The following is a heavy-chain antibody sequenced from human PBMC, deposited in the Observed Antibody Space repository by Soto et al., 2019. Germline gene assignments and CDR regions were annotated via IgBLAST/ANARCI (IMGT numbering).Heavy chain of an antibody. CDR1: GFTFSSYS. CDR3: VGDRDLYRDMFHADL. D-gene: IGHD3-10*02. CDR2: ISSSSSTI. J-gene: IGHJ4*01. V-gene: IGHV3-48*02. Sequence: GGSLRLSCAASGFTFSSYSMNWVRQAPGKGLEWVSYISSSSSTIYYADSVKGRFTISRDNAKNSVILQMNSLRDEDSAVYFCVGDRDLYRDMFHADLWGQGTLVTVSS.